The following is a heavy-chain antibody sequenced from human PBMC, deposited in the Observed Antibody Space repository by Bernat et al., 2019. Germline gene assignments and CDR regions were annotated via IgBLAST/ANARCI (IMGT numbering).Heavy chain of an antibody. J-gene: IGHJ4*02. Sequence: VQLQQWGAGLLKPSETLSLTCAVYGGSFSGYYWSWIRQPPGKGLEWIGEINHSGSTNYNPSLKSRVTISVDTSKNQFSLKLSSVTAADTAVYYCARGGGRLTTVTPMAYWGQGTLVTVSS. CDR1: GGSFSGYY. V-gene: IGHV4-34*01. D-gene: IGHD4-17*01. CDR3: ARGGGRLTTVTPMAY. CDR2: INHSGST.